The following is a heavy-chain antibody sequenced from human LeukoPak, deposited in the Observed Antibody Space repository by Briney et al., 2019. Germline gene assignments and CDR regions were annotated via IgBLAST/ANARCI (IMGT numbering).Heavy chain of an antibody. Sequence: ASVKVSCKASGYTFTGYYMHWVRQAPGQGLEWMGWINPNSGGTNYAQKFQGRVTMTRDTSISTAYMELSRLRSDDTAVYYCARESSGIAAAATDYWGQGTLVTVSS. CDR3: ARESSGIAAAATDY. CDR1: GYTFTGYY. CDR2: INPNSGGT. D-gene: IGHD6-13*01. V-gene: IGHV1-2*02. J-gene: IGHJ4*02.